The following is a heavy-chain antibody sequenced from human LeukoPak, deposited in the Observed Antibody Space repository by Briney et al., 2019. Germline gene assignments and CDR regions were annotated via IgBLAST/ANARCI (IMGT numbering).Heavy chain of an antibody. V-gene: IGHV4-59*08. CDR1: GGSISSYY. CDR2: VYYSGST. D-gene: IGHD6-25*01. J-gene: IGHJ4*02. Sequence: SETLSLTCTVSGGSISSYYWSWIRQPPGKGLERIGHVYYSGSTNYNPSLKSRVTMSLDTKNQFSLKLSSVTAADTAVYYCARVNLQAAEYLDYWGQGTLVTVSS. CDR3: ARVNLQAAEYLDY.